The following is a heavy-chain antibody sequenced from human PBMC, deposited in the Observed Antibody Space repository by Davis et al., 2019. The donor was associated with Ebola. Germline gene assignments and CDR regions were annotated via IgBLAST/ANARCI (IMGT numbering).Heavy chain of an antibody. D-gene: IGHD3-10*02. CDR2: VYHTGST. J-gene: IGHJ3*01. CDR3: ATYDYNDHYVRAFDF. Sequence: MPGGSLRLSCAVSGDPMTNNNWWSWVRQSPGEGLEWIGEVYHTGSTIYNPSLESRLTISIDKSKKLISLKLNSVTAADTAVYYCATYDYNDHYVRAFDFWGQGTTVSVSS. V-gene: IGHV4-4*02. CDR1: GDPMTNNNW.